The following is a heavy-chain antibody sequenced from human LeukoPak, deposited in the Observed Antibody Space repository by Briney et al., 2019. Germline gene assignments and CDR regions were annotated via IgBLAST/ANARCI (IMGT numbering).Heavy chain of an antibody. V-gene: IGHV4-38-2*01. D-gene: IGHD1-26*01. CDR1: GYSISSGYY. J-gene: IGHJ5*02. Sequence: PSETLSLTXAVSGYSISSGYYWGWIRQPPGKRLEWIGSIYHSGSTYYNPSLKSRVTISVDTSKNQFSLKLSSVTAADTAVYYCARHGGKKYNWFDPWGQGTLVTVSS. CDR2: IYHSGST. CDR3: ARHGGKKYNWFDP.